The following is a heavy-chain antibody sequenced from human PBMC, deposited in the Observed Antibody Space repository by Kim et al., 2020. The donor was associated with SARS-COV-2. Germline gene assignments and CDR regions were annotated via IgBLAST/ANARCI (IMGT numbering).Heavy chain of an antibody. V-gene: IGHV3-23*01. CDR1: GFTFSSYA. CDR2: ICGSGGST. Sequence: GGSLRLSCAASGFTFSSYAMSWVRQAPGKGLEWVSAICGSGGSTYYADSVKGRFTISRDNSKNTLYLPMNSLRAEDTAVYYCADFRQGAFDIWGQGTMVTVSS. J-gene: IGHJ3*02. CDR3: ADFRQGAFDI.